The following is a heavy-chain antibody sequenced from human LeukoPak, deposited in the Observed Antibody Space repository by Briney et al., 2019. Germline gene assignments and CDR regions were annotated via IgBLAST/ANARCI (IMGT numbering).Heavy chain of an antibody. CDR1: GYTFTSYD. V-gene: IGHV1-8*01. D-gene: IGHD1-1*01. Sequence: ASVKVSCKASGYTFTSYDINWVRQATGQGLEWMGWMNPNSGNTGYAQKFQGRVTMTRNTSISTAYMELSSLKSEDTAVYYCVRGATEMGFDYWGQGTLVTVSS. J-gene: IGHJ4*02. CDR3: VRGATEMGFDY. CDR2: MNPNSGNT.